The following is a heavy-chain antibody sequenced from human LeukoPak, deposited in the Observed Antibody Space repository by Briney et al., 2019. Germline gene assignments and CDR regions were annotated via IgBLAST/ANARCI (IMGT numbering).Heavy chain of an antibody. CDR1: GYTFCDYS. Sequence: GGSLRLSCAASGYTFCDYSLSCVRPVPGKGLEWVSSISSSGIYIYYADSVKGRFTISRDNAKNSLFLQMNSLRAEDTAVYYCVSGNDPDYVCATYRLDAFDIWGEGAMVIVSS. V-gene: IGHV3-21*01. CDR3: VSGNDPDYVCATYRLDAFDI. J-gene: IGHJ3*02. CDR2: ISSSGIYI. D-gene: IGHD3-16*02.